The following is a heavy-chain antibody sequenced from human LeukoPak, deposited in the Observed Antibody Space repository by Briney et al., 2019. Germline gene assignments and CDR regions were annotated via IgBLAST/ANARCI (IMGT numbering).Heavy chain of an antibody. CDR2: IYYSGST. CDR1: GGSISSGGYY. J-gene: IGHJ5*02. V-gene: IGHV4-31*03. Sequence: SQTLSLTCTVSGGSISSGGYYWSWIRQHPGKGLEWIGYIYYSGSTYYNPSLKSRVTISVDTSKNQFSLKLSSVTAADTAVYYCARWGMVRGHRPPPDGFDPWGQGTLVTVSS. D-gene: IGHD3-10*01. CDR3: ARWGMVRGHRPPPDGFDP.